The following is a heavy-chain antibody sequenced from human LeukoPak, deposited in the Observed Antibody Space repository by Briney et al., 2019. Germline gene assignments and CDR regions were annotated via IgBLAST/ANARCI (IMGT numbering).Heavy chain of an antibody. V-gene: IGHV4-34*01. J-gene: IGHJ5*02. CDR3: ARLGIVVVPAATPTPDPLNWFDP. CDR1: GGSFCGYY. Sequence: SETLSLTCAVYGGSFCGYYWSWIRQPPGKGLEWIGEINHSGSTNYNPSLKSRVTISVDTSKNQFSLKLSSVTAADTAVYYCARLGIVVVPAATPTPDPLNWFDPWGQGTLVTVSS. CDR2: INHSGST. D-gene: IGHD2-2*01.